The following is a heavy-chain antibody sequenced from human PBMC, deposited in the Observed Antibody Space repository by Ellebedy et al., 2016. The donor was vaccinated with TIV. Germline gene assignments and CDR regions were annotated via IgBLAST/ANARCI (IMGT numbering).Heavy chain of an antibody. J-gene: IGHJ4*02. D-gene: IGHD2-15*01. V-gene: IGHV3-33*05. CDR3: ARDRGGGSCTD. CDR1: GFTFSDSV. CDR2: ISVDGRAV. Sequence: GESLKISXVGFGFTFSDSVMHWVRQDPGKGLDWVAGISVDGRAVHYPDSVKGRFTISRDNAQNTVYLQMNSLRDEDTAVYYCARDRGGGSCTDWGQGTLVTVSS.